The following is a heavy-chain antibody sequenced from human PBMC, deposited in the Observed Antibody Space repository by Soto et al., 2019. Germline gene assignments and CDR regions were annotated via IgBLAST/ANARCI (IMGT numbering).Heavy chain of an antibody. D-gene: IGHD1-26*01. J-gene: IGHJ4*02. CDR3: AREGGIVGATAADY. CDR2: IYYSGST. CDR1: GGSISSGGYY. Sequence: QVQLQESGPGLVKPSQTLSLTYTVSGGSISSGGYYWSWIRQHPGKGLEWIGYIYYSGSTYYNPSLKGRVTISVDTSKNQFSLKLSSVTAADTAVYYCAREGGIVGATAADYWGQGTLVTVSS. V-gene: IGHV4-31*03.